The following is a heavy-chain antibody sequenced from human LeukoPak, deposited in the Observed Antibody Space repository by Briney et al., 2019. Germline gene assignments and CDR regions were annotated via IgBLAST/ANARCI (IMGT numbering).Heavy chain of an antibody. CDR3: AGCSGGSCYLDY. V-gene: IGHV3-21*01. J-gene: IGHJ4*02. Sequence: GGSLRLSCAASGFTFSSHSMTWVRQAPGKGLEWVSIISSSSDSIKYADSVKGRFTISRDNAKNSLYLQMNSLRAEDTAVYYCAGCSGGSCYLDYWGQGTLVTVSS. CDR1: GFTFSSHS. CDR2: ISSSSDSI. D-gene: IGHD2-15*01.